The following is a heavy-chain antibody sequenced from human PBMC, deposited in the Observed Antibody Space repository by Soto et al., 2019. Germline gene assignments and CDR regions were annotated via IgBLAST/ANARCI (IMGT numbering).Heavy chain of an antibody. J-gene: IGHJ4*02. D-gene: IGHD6-13*01. Sequence: PGGSLRLSCAASGFTFSDYYMSWIRQAPGKGLEWVSYISSSSSYTNYADSVKGRFTISRDNAKNSLYLQMNSLRAEDTAVYYCARAPSPYSSPDELYFDYWGQGTLVTVSS. CDR1: GFTFSDYY. CDR2: ISSSSSYT. CDR3: ARAPSPYSSPDELYFDY. V-gene: IGHV3-11*06.